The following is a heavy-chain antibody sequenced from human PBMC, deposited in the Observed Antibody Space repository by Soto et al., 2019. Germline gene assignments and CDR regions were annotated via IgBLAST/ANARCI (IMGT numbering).Heavy chain of an antibody. V-gene: IGHV1-58*01. CDR1: GFTFTSSA. CDR2: IVVGSGNT. J-gene: IGHJ3*02. CDR3: AAEGSTLQHAFDI. D-gene: IGHD6-13*01. Sequence: SVKVSCKASGFTFTSSAVQWVRQARGQRLEWIGWIVVGSGNTNYAQKFQERVTITRDMSTSTAYMELSSLRSEDTAVYYCAAEGSTLQHAFDIWGQGTIVTVSS.